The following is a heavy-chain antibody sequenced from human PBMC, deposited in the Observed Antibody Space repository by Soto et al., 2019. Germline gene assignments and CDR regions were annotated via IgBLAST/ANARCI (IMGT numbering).Heavy chain of an antibody. CDR3: ARSGGRIAAAPGYYGMDV. CDR1: GYTFTSYY. J-gene: IGHJ6*02. D-gene: IGHD6-13*01. CDR2: INPSGGST. Sequence: QVQLVQSGAEVKKPGASVKVSCKASGYTFTSYYMHWVRQAPGQGLEWMGIINPSGGSTSYAQKFQGRVTMTRDTSTSTVYMELSSLRSEDTAVYYCARSGGRIAAAPGYYGMDVWGQGTTVTVSS. V-gene: IGHV1-46*01.